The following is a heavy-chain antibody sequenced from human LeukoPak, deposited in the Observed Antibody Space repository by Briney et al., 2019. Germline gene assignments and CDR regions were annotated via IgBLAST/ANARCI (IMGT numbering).Heavy chain of an antibody. J-gene: IGHJ3*02. Sequence: GGSLRLSCAASGFTFSSYAVSWVRQAPGKGLEWVSAISGGGSTYYADSVKGRFTFSRDNSKNTLYLQMNSLRAEDTAVYYCARPRYDSSGYYPDAFDIWGQGTMVTVSS. D-gene: IGHD3-22*01. V-gene: IGHV3-23*01. CDR2: ISGGGST. CDR1: GFTFSSYA. CDR3: ARPRYDSSGYYPDAFDI.